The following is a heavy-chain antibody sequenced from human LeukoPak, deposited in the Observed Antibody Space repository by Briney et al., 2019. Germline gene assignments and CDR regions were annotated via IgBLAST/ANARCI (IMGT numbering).Heavy chain of an antibody. D-gene: IGHD2-21*02. Sequence: GRSLRFSCAASGFTFSSYGMHGVRQAPGKGLEWVAVIWYDGSNKYYADSVKGRFTISRDNSKNTLYLQMNSLRAEDTAVYYCARDPCGGACYAFDYWGQGTLVTVSS. J-gene: IGHJ4*02. CDR1: GFTFSSYG. V-gene: IGHV3-33*01. CDR3: ARDPCGGACYAFDY. CDR2: IWYDGSNK.